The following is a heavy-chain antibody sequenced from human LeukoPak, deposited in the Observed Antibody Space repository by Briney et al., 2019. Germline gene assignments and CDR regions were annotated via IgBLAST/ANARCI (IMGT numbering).Heavy chain of an antibody. V-gene: IGHV1-2*02. D-gene: IGHD6-13*01. CDR1: GYTFTGYY. Sequence: ASVKVSCKASGYTFTGYYMHWVRQAPGQGLEWMGWINPNSGGTNYAQKFQGRVTMTRDTSISTAYMELSRLRSDDTAVYCCARGSGFRSSSWYDWFDPWGQGTLVTVSS. CDR2: INPNSGGT. J-gene: IGHJ5*02. CDR3: ARGSGFRSSSWYDWFDP.